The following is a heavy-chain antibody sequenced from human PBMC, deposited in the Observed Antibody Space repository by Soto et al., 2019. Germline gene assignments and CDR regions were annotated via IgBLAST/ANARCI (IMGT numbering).Heavy chain of an antibody. D-gene: IGHD3-10*01. CDR3: AKDRRGVMDV. CDR1: GFTFSSYD. CDR2: VSESGRST. V-gene: IGHV3-23*01. Sequence: EVQLLESGGGLVQPGGSLRLSCAGSGFTFSSYDMSWVRQAPGKGLEWVSAVSESGRSTYYTDSVKGRFTISRDNSKNTLSLQMHSLRAEDTAVDYCAKDRRGVMDVWGQGTTVTVS. J-gene: IGHJ6*01.